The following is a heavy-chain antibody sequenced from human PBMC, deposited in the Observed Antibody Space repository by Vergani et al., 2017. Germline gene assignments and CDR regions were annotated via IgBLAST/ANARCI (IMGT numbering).Heavy chain of an antibody. J-gene: IGHJ4*02. Sequence: QVQLQQWGAGLLKPSETLSLTCAVYGGSFSGYYWSWIRQPPGKGLEWIGEINHSGSTNYNPSLKSRVTISVDTSKNQFSLKLSYVTAADTAVYYCARREGSETVVTRSWGFDYWGQGTLVTVSS. D-gene: IGHD4-23*01. CDR3: ARREGSETVVTRSWGFDY. CDR2: INHSGST. V-gene: IGHV4-34*01. CDR1: GGSFSGYY.